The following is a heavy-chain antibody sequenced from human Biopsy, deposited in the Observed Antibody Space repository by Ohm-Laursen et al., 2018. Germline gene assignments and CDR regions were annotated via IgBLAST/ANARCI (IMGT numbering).Heavy chain of an antibody. J-gene: IGHJ6*02. CDR1: GYTFAGYY. Sequence: SVKVSCKAYGYTFAGYYLHWVRQAPGHGLEWMGWINPNSGNANYAQSFQGRLTVTRDTSISTAYMELTSLTFDDTAIYYFARVPAYPSIDGYYGLDLWGQGTTVIVSS. CDR3: ARVPAYPSIDGYYGLDL. V-gene: IGHV1-2*02. CDR2: INPNSGNA. D-gene: IGHD3-9*01.